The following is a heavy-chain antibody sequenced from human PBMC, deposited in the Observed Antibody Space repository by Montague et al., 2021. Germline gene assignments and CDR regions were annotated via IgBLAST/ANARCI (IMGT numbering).Heavy chain of an antibody. CDR2: IGTSSSFT. CDR1: GFTFNNYF. D-gene: IGHD6-13*01. CDR3: ARVGLTVAAGMIDY. V-gene: IGHV3-11*06. Sequence: SLRLSCAASGFTFNNYFMSWFRQAPGKGLEWVSYIGTSSSFTRYADSVKGRFTISRDNAMNSLYLQMTAVRGEDTAVYYCARVGLTVAAGMIDYWGQGTLGTVPS. J-gene: IGHJ4*02.